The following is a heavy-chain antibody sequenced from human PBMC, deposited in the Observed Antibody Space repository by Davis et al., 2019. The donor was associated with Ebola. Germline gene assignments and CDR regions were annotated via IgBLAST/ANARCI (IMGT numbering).Heavy chain of an antibody. J-gene: IGHJ6*02. CDR3: ARVYYDFWSGYYTPYYYYGMDV. CDR1: GGTFSSYA. D-gene: IGHD3-3*01. Sequence: SVKVSCKASGGTFSSYAISWVRQAPGQGLEWMGGIIPIFGTANYAQKFQGRVTITADESTSTAYMELRSLRSDDTAVYYCARVYYDFWSGYYTPYYYYGMDVWGQGTTVTVSS. V-gene: IGHV1-69*13. CDR2: IIPIFGTA.